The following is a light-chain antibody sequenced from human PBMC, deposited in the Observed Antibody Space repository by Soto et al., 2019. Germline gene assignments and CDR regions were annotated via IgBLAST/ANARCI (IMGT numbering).Light chain of an antibody. CDR2: ATS. CDR3: HKYYHAPT. CDR1: QAISSY. J-gene: IGKJ4*01. Sequence: DIQLTQSPSSLSASVGDRVTITCRASQAISSYLAWYQQKPGKVPELLIYATSTSQSGAPSRFSGSGSETDFTLNISSLQPEDVANYYCHKYYHAPTFGGGTKVEIK. V-gene: IGKV1-27*01.